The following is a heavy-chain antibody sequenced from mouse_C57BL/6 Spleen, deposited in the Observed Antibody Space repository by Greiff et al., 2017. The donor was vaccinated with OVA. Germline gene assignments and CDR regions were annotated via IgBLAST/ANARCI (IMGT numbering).Heavy chain of an antibody. D-gene: IGHD1-1*01. CDR1: GFTFSSYA. V-gene: IGHV5-9-1*02. CDR2: ISSGGDYI. J-gene: IGHJ4*01. Sequence: DVMLVESGEGLVKPGGSLKLSCAASGFTFSSYAMSWVRQTPEKRLEWVAYISSGGDYIYYADTVKGRFTISRDNARNTLYLQMSSLKSEDTAMYYCTRSGYYGSSGGYYYAMDYWGQGTSVTVSS. CDR3: TRSGYYGSSGGYYYAMDY.